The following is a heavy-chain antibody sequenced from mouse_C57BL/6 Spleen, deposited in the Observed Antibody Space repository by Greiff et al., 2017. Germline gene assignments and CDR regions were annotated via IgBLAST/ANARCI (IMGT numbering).Heavy chain of an antibody. CDR2: INPSTGGT. V-gene: IGHV1-42*01. D-gene: IGHD2-1*01. CDR1: GYSFTGYY. J-gene: IGHJ2*01. Sequence: VQLQQSGPELVKPGASVPISCKASGYSFTGYYMNWVKQSPEKSLEWIGEINPSTGGTTYNQKFKAKATLTVDKSSSTAYMQLKSLTSEDSAVYYCAREEGYCNYDWYWGQGSPLTVSP. CDR3: AREEGYCNYDWY.